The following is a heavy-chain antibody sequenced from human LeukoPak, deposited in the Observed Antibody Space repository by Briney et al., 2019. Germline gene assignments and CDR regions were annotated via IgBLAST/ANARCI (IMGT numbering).Heavy chain of an antibody. D-gene: IGHD3-22*01. Sequence: SVKVSCKASGGTFSSYAISWVRQAPGQGLEWMGGIIPIFGTANYAQKFQGRVTITADKSTSTAYMELSSLRSEDTAVYYCVGGSSGTPVFDYWGQGTLVTVSS. J-gene: IGHJ4*02. CDR1: GGTFSSYA. CDR3: VGGSSGTPVFDY. CDR2: IIPIFGTA. V-gene: IGHV1-69*06.